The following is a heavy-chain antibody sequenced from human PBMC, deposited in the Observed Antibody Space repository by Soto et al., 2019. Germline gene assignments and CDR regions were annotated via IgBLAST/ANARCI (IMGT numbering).Heavy chain of an antibody. J-gene: IGHJ1*01. V-gene: IGHV3-48*01. CDR3: AGADEVAQILCYFQH. CDR1: GFTCCSYS. D-gene: IGHD5-12*01. Sequence: EVQLLESGGGLVQPGGSLRLSCAASGFTCCSYSMNWVLQAQGKGLEWVSYISISSSTRYYADSVKGLFTISRDNAKNSLYLHMNSLRAEHTAVYYCAGADEVAQILCYFQHWGQGTLLTVSS. CDR2: ISISSSTR.